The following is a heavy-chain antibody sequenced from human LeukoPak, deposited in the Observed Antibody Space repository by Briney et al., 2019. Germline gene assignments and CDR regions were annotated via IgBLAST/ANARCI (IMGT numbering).Heavy chain of an antibody. CDR3: ARVMEAGKNYYYYGMGV. CDR1: GFTFSSYA. CDR2: ISYDGSNK. V-gene: IGHV3-30-3*01. J-gene: IGHJ6*02. Sequence: PGGSLRLSCAASGFTFSSYAMHWVRQAPGKGLEWVAVISYDGSNKYYADSVKGRFTISRDNSKNTLYLQMNSLRAEDTAVYYCARVMEAGKNYYYYGMGVWGQGTTVTVSS. D-gene: IGHD1-1*01.